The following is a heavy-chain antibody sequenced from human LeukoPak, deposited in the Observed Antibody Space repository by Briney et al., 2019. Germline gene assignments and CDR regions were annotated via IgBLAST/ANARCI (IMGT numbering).Heavy chain of an antibody. CDR2: MNPNSGNT. D-gene: IGHD5-18*01. V-gene: IGHV1-8*01. CDR1: GYTFTSYD. J-gene: IGHJ6*03. Sequence: RASVKVSCKASGYTFTSYDINWVRQATGQGLERMGWMNPNSGNTGYAQKFQGRVTMTRNTSMSTAYMELSSLRSEDTAVYYCARGGIQLWLLNYYYYMDVWGKGTTVTISS. CDR3: ARGGIQLWLLNYYYYMDV.